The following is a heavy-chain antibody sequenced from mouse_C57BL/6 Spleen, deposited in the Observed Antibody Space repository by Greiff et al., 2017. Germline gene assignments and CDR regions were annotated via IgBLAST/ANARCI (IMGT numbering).Heavy chain of an antibody. CDR2: IKPYNGGT. CDR1: GYTFTDYY. D-gene: IGHD1-1*01. J-gene: IGHJ1*03. V-gene: IGHV1-19*01. Sequence: VQLQQSGPVLVKPGASVKMSCKASGYTFTDYYLNWVKQSHGKSLEWIGVIKPYNGGTSYNQKFKGKATLTVDKSSSTAYMELNSLTSEDSAVYYCARGITTAWYFDVWGTGTTVTVSS. CDR3: ARGITTAWYFDV.